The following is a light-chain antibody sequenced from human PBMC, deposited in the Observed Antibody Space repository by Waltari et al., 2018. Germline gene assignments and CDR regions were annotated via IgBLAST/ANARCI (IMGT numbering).Light chain of an antibody. CDR1: SSDVGGYNY. V-gene: IGLV2-11*01. Sequence: QSALTQPRSVSGSPGPSVTIPCTGTSSDVGGYNYVSWHQQHPGNAPKLMIYDVSKRPSGVPDRFSGSKSGNTASLTISGLQAEDEADYYCCSYAGSYTWVFGGGTKLTVL. J-gene: IGLJ3*02. CDR3: CSYAGSYTWV. CDR2: DVS.